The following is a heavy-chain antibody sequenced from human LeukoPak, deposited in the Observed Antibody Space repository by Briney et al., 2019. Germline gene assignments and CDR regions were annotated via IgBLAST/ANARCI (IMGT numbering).Heavy chain of an antibody. CDR2: FDPEDGET. Sequence: ASVKVSCKVSGYTLTGLSMHWVRQAPGKGLEWMGGFDPEDGETIYAQKFQGRVTMTEDTSTDTAYMELSSLRSEDTAVYYCVGSTKPYYYYYMDVWGKGTTVTVSS. J-gene: IGHJ6*03. V-gene: IGHV1-24*01. CDR3: VGSTKPYYYYYMDV. CDR1: GYTLTGLS. D-gene: IGHD2-8*01.